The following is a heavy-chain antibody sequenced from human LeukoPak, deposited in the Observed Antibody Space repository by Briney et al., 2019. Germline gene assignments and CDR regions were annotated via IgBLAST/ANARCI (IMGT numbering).Heavy chain of an antibody. V-gene: IGHV1-69*05. J-gene: IGHJ4*02. D-gene: IGHD2-15*01. CDR3: ARAPIASPIYFDY. CDR2: IIPIFGTA. CDR1: GSAVCSYT. Sequence: SVIGSCTHAGSAVCSYTVCCGRLAPGQENEWMGGIIPIFGTANSAQKFQGRVPITTDESTSTAYVELSSLRSTDTAVYYCARAPIASPIYFDYWGQGTLVTVSS.